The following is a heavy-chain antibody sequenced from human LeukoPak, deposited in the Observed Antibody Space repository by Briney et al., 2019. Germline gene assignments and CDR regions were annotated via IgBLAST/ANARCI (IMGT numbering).Heavy chain of an antibody. V-gene: IGHV3-53*01. J-gene: IGHJ3*02. D-gene: IGHD1-26*01. CDR2: IYSSGST. CDR1: GFTFSSYE. Sequence: GGSLRLPCAASGFTFSSYEMNWVRQAPGKGLEWVSEIYSSGSTYYAASVKGRFSISRDTSKNTLYLQMNSLRDEDTAMYYCARELREHGAFDIWGQGTMVTVSS. CDR3: ARELREHGAFDI.